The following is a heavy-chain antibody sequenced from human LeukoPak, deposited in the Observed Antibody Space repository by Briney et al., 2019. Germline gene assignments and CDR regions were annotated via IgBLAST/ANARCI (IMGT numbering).Heavy chain of an antibody. Sequence: ASVKVSCKAFGYTFTSYGISWVGQAPGPGGGWMGWISAYNGNTNYAQKLQGRVTMTTDTSTSTAYMELRSLRSDDTAVYYCARDEEWRAVAANLGFDYWGQGTLVTVSS. CDR2: ISAYNGNT. CDR1: GYTFTSYG. J-gene: IGHJ4*02. V-gene: IGHV1-18*01. D-gene: IGHD2-15*01. CDR3: ARDEEWRAVAANLGFDY.